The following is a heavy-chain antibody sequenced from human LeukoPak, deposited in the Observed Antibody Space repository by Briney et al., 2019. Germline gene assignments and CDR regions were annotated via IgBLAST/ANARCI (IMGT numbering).Heavy chain of an antibody. V-gene: IGHV4-34*01. D-gene: IGHD2-2*01. Sequence: PSETLSLTCTVSGGSISNYYWSWIRQPPGRGLEWIGEINHSGSTNYNPSLKSRVTISVDTSKNQFSLKLSSVTAADTAVYYCARGWYQLPEIDYWGQGTLVTVSS. CDR2: INHSGST. CDR3: ARGWYQLPEIDY. J-gene: IGHJ4*01. CDR1: GGSISNYY.